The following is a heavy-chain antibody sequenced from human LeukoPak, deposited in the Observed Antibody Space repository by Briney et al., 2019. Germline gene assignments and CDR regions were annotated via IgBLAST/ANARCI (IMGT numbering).Heavy chain of an antibody. Sequence: SVKVSCKASGGTFSSYGISWVRQAPGQGLEWMGGIIPIFKTANYAQNFQGRVTITTDESTSTAYMELSSLRSEDTAVYYCARDIDDSGRGTWGQGTLVTVSS. CDR2: IIPIFKTA. J-gene: IGHJ5*02. D-gene: IGHD3-22*01. V-gene: IGHV1-69*05. CDR3: ARDIDDSGRGT. CDR1: GGTFSSYG.